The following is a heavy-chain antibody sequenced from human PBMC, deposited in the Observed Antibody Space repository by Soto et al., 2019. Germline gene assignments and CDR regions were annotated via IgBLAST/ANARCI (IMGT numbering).Heavy chain of an antibody. CDR1: GFTFSSYA. CDR2: ISTNGGST. J-gene: IGHJ3*02. V-gene: IGHV3-64D*06. CDR3: GRGHCSSTSCYGLDAFDI. Sequence: GGSLRLSCSASGFTFSSYAMHWVRQAPGKGLEYVSSISTNGGSTHYADSVKGRFTISRDNSKNTQYLQMSSLRADDTAVYYCGRGHCSSTSCYGLDAFDIWGQGTMVTVSS. D-gene: IGHD2-2*01.